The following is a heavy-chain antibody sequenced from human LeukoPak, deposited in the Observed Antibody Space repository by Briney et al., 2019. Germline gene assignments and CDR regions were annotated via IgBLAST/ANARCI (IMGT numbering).Heavy chain of an antibody. D-gene: IGHD1-26*01. CDR2: IRYDGSNQ. V-gene: IGHV3-30*02. CDR1: GFTFSSYG. J-gene: IGHJ4*02. CDR3: AKDQRLVGGTDFDH. Sequence: GGSLRLSCAASGFTFSSYGMHWVRQAPGKGLEWVTFIRYDGSNQYYADSVKGRFTISRDNSKNTLYLQMNTLRAEDTAVYYCAKDQRLVGGTDFDHWGQGTLVTVSS.